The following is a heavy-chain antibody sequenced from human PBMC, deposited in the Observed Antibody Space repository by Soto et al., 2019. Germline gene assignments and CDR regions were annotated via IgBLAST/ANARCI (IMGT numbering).Heavy chain of an antibody. CDR1: GGSISSSSYY. Sequence: SETLSLTCTVSGGSISSSSYYWGWIRQPPGKGLEWIGSIYYSGSTYYNPSLKSRVTISVDTSKNQFSLKLSSVTAADTAVYYCARGYCSGGSCYRYWGQGSRVTVSS. D-gene: IGHD2-15*01. CDR2: IYYSGST. V-gene: IGHV4-39*01. CDR3: ARGYCSGGSCYRY. J-gene: IGHJ4*02.